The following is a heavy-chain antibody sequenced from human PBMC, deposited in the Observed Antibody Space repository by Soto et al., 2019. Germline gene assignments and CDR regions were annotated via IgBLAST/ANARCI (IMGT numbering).Heavy chain of an antibody. CDR2: ISAYNGNT. CDR1: GYTFTSYG. CDR3: AREGCSGGSCYSDWFDP. D-gene: IGHD2-15*01. V-gene: IGHV1-18*04. Sequence: GASVKVSCKASGYTFTSYGISWVRQAPGQGLEWMGWISAYNGNTNYAQKLQGRVTMTTDTSTSTAYMELRSLRSDDTAVYYCAREGCSGGSCYSDWFDPWGQVTLVTVSS. J-gene: IGHJ5*02.